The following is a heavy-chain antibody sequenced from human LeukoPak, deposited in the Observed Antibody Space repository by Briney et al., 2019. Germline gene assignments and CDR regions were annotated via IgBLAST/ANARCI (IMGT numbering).Heavy chain of an antibody. J-gene: IGHJ4*02. CDR1: GFTFSSYG. V-gene: IGHV3-30*02. CDR2: IRYDGSNK. CDR3: AKDSYDYSDSSGYYYDY. D-gene: IGHD3-22*01. Sequence: PGGSLRLSCAASGFTFSSYGMHWVRQAPGKGLEWVAFIRYDGSNKYYADSVKGRFTISRGNSKNTLYLQMNSLRAEDTAVYYCAKDSYDYSDSSGYYYDYWGQGTLVTVSS.